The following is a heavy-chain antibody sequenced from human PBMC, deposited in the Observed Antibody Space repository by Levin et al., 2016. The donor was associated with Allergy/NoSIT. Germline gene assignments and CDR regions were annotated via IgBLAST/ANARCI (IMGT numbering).Heavy chain of an antibody. J-gene: IGHJ6*02. Sequence: GGSLRLSCEASGFTFNSFEMNWVRQAPGKGLEWVSYISSRGDTIYYADSVKGRFTVSRDNAKNSLYLQMDNLRAEDTATYYCARVKQQLVQLSYYYSLDVWGRGTTVTASS. D-gene: IGHD6-13*01. CDR2: ISSRGDTI. CDR3: ARVKQQLVQLSYYYSLDV. V-gene: IGHV3-48*03. CDR1: GFTFNSFE.